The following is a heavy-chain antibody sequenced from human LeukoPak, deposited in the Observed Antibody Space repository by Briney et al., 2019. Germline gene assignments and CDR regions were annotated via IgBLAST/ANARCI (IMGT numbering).Heavy chain of an antibody. CDR1: GFTFSSYI. D-gene: IGHD2-2*02. J-gene: IGHJ4*02. Sequence: GGSLRLSCAASGFTFSSYIMNWVRQAPGKGLEWVASISSSSSYIYYADSVKGRFTIFRDNAKNSLYLQMNSLRAKDTAVYYCARVFCSSTSCYKGNFDYWGQGTLVTVSS. CDR2: ISSSSSYI. CDR3: ARVFCSSTSCYKGNFDY. V-gene: IGHV3-21*01.